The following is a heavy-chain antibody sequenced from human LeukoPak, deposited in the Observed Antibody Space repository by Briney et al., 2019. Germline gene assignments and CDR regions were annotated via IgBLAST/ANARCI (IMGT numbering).Heavy chain of an antibody. CDR2: IYWDDDK. CDR3: AHSTLDCSSTTCSPIFDY. CDR1: GFSLSTSGVG. D-gene: IGHD2-2*01. V-gene: IGHV2-5*02. J-gene: IGHJ4*02. Sequence: SGPTLVKPTQTLTLTCSFSGFSLSTSGVGVGWNRQPPGKALEWLALIYWDDDKRYSPSLKSRLTITKDTSKIHVVLTMTNMDPVDTATYYCAHSTLDCSSTTCSPIFDYWGQGTLVTVSS.